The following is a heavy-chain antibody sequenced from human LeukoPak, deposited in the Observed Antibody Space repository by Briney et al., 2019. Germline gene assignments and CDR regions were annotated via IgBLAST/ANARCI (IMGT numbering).Heavy chain of an antibody. Sequence: PGGSLRLSCAASGFTFTSYVMSWVRQAPGKGLEWVSAISGSGGSTYYADSVKGRFTISRDNSKNTLYLQMNSLRAEDTAVYYCAKGRYSSGWSDFDYWGQGTLVTVSS. J-gene: IGHJ4*02. CDR3: AKGRYSSGWSDFDY. CDR2: ISGSGGST. CDR1: GFTFTSYV. V-gene: IGHV3-23*01. D-gene: IGHD6-19*01.